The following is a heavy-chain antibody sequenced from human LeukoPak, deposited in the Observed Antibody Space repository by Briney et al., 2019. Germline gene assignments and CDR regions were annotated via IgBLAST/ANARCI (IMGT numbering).Heavy chain of an antibody. CDR1: GGSTNTSY. Sequence: SEALSVTCTDPGGSTNTSYWSWIRQTPEKRLEWIGFSYYTASTNYNPSLKSRVTMSLDTSKNQFSLRMSSMTTADAALDYCAAQHQLVNTFDFWGQGTMVTVSS. J-gene: IGHJ3*01. CDR2: SYYTAST. V-gene: IGHV4-59*01. D-gene: IGHD6-6*01. CDR3: AAQHQLVNTFDF.